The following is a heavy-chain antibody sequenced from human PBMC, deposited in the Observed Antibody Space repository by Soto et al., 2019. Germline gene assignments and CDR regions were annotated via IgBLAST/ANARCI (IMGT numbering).Heavy chain of an antibody. D-gene: IGHD6-6*01. CDR2: ISSSSSYI. Sequence: PGGSLRLSCAASGFTFSSYSMNWVRQAPGKGLEWVSSISSSSSYIYYADSVKGRFTISRDNAKNSLYLQMNSLRAEDTAVYYCARGVPCIAARFCRFDPWGQGTLVTVSS. J-gene: IGHJ5*02. CDR1: GFTFSSYS. CDR3: ARGVPCIAARFCRFDP. V-gene: IGHV3-21*01.